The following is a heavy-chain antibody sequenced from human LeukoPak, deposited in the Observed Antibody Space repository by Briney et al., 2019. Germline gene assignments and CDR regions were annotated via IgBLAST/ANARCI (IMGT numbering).Heavy chain of an antibody. D-gene: IGHD2-15*01. J-gene: IGHJ3*02. CDR1: GGSISSGDYY. Sequence: SETLSLTCTVSGGSISSGDYYWSWIRHPPGKGREWTGYIFYSGSTYYNPSLKSRVTISLDTSENQFSLKLSSVTAADTAVYYCARERDMVAAIGPTSQNAFDIWGQGTMGTVSS. V-gene: IGHV4-30-4*08. CDR3: ARERDMVAAIGPTSQNAFDI. CDR2: IFYSGST.